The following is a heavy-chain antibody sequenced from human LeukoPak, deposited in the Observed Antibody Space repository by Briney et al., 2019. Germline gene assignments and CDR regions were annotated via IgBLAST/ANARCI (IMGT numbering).Heavy chain of an antibody. V-gene: IGHV3-43*01. CDR1: GFTFDDYT. CDR3: AKSLSPEIAAATLFDY. CDR2: ISWDGGST. D-gene: IGHD6-13*01. J-gene: IGHJ4*02. Sequence: GGSLRLSCAASGFTFDDYTMHWVRQAPGKGLEWVSLISWDGGSTYYADSVKGRFTISRDNSKNSLYLQMNSLRTEDTALYYCAKSLSPEIAAATLFDYWGQGTLVTVSS.